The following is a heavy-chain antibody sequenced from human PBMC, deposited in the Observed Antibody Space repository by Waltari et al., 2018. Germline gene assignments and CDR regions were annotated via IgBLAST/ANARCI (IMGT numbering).Heavy chain of an antibody. Sequence: EVQLVESGGGLVQPGGSLRLSCAASGFTFSSYWMSWVRQAPGKGLEWVANIKQDGSEKYYVDSVQGRFTILRDNAKSSIYLQMNRLRAEETAMYYWAREGPYCSSSDLFDPWGQGTLVTVSS. D-gene: IGHD6-6*01. V-gene: IGHV3-7*04. CDR1: GFTFSSYW. CDR2: IKQDGSEK. CDR3: AREGPYCSSSDLFDP. J-gene: IGHJ5*02.